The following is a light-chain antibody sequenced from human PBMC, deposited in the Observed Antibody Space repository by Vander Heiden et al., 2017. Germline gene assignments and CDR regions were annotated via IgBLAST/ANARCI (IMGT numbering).Light chain of an antibody. J-gene: IGLJ2*01. Sequence: SFLTPPPSVSGAPGHRVTIPCTGSRANIGVGYDGHLYKQQPRTATKLLICSNSNRPAGVPDRVAGSKSGTSASMAITGRQSEDEADYDCQCYDSSLSGWGGVVGGGTKLTVL. V-gene: IGLV1-40*01. CDR2: SNS. CDR1: RANIGVGYD. CDR3: QCYDSSLSGWGGV.